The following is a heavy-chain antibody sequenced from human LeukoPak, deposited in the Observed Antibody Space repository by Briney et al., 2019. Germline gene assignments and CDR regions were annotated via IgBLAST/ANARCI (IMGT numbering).Heavy chain of an antibody. CDR3: ARVGKAYSSSWSYYFDY. D-gene: IGHD6-13*01. Sequence: LEASVKVSCKASGYTFTGYYMHWVRQAPGQGLEWMGWINPNSGGTNYAQKFQGRVTMTRDTSISTAYMELSRLRSDDTAVYYCARVGKAYSSSWSYYFDYWGQGTLVTVSS. CDR2: INPNSGGT. CDR1: GYTFTGYY. J-gene: IGHJ4*02. V-gene: IGHV1-2*02.